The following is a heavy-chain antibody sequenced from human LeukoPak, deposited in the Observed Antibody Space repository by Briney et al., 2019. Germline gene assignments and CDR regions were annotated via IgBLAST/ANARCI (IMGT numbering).Heavy chain of an antibody. D-gene: IGHD2-2*01. V-gene: IGHV4-59*08. CDR2: INFIGNT. CDR3: ARLRGLDCSTTSCSRLNAFDI. J-gene: IGHJ3*02. CDR1: GGSISGYY. Sequence: SETLSLTCTISGGSISGYYWGWIRQPPGKGLEWIGYINFIGNTNYNPSLKSRVTISEDTSKNLFSLRLSSVTAADPAVYYCARLRGLDCSTTSCSRLNAFDIWGRGQWSPSLQ.